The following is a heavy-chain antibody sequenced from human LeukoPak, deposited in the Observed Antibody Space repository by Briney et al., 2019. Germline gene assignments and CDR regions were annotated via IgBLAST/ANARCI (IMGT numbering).Heavy chain of an antibody. CDR2: ISDNGRDT. V-gene: IGHV3-64*01. Sequence: PGGSLRLSCAASGFTFGRYAMHWVGQAPGKGLEYVSAISDNGRDTYYTKSVKGRFTISRDNSKNTLYLQMGSLRAEDMAVYYCARGTGDGYNQRGKNWGQGAWSPSPQ. D-gene: IGHD5-24*01. CDR1: GFTFGRYA. CDR3: ARGTGDGYNQRGKN. J-gene: IGHJ1*01.